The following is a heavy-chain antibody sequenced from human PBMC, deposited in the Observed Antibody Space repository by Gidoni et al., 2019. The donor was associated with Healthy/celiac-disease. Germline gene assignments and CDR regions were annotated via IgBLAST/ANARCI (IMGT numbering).Heavy chain of an antibody. J-gene: IGHJ6*02. CDR1: GFTFSSYG. V-gene: IGHV3-30*18. Sequence: QVQLVESGGGVVQPGRSLRLSCAASGFTFSSYGMHWVRQAPGKGLEWVAVISYDGSNKYYADSVKGRFTISRDNSKHTLYLQMNSLRAEDTAVYYCAKEVNYDFWSGADYYGMDVWGQGTTVTVSS. CDR3: AKEVNYDFWSGADYYGMDV. D-gene: IGHD3-3*01. CDR2: ISYDGSNK.